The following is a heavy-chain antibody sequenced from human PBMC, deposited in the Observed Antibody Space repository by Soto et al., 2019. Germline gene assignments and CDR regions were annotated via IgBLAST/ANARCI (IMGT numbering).Heavy chain of an antibody. CDR3: ARPILTTSYFNEFQH. D-gene: IGHD1-1*01. CDR1: GFTFNTYW. Sequence: PGGSLRLSCAASGFTFNTYWMTWVRQAPEKRLEWVASINQDGSRIYYVDSVKGRFTISRDDATKSLYLQMNSLTAEDTAVYYCARPILTTSYFNEFQHWGQGTVVTVSP. V-gene: IGHV3-7*01. J-gene: IGHJ1*01. CDR2: INQDGSRI.